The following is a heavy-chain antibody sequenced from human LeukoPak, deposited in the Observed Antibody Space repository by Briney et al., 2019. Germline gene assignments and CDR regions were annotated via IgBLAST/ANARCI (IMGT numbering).Heavy chain of an antibody. CDR2: LIVGNGNQ. D-gene: IGHD4-23*01. CDR3: ARDRNGGSFDY. V-gene: IGHV3-48*01. CDR1: GFVFSSYS. Sequence: PGGSLRLSCAASGFVFSSYSMNWVRQAPGKGLEWVSFLIVGNGNQHYADSVKGRFTISRDDAKNSLYLQMNSLRAEDTAVYYCARDRNGGSFDYWGRGTLVTVSS. J-gene: IGHJ4*02.